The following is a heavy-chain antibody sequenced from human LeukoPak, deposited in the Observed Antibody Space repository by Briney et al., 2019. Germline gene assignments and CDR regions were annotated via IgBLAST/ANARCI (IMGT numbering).Heavy chain of an antibody. CDR2: IYSGGST. Sequence: GGSLRLSCAASGFTFRSYWMHWVRQAPGKGLEWVSVIYSGGSTYYADSVKGRFTISRDNSKNTLYLQMNSPSAEDTAVYYCARGYYDPFDPWGQGTLVTVSS. V-gene: IGHV3-53*01. J-gene: IGHJ5*02. CDR1: GFTFRSYW. CDR3: ARGYYDPFDP. D-gene: IGHD3-22*01.